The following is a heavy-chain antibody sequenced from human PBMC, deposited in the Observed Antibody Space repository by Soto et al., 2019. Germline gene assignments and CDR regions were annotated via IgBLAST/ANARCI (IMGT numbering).Heavy chain of an antibody. CDR1: GVSISNTSYY. CDR2: IYFSGST. J-gene: IGHJ4*02. V-gene: IGHV4-39*01. CDR3: ARHGSY. Sequence: SEALSLTCSVSGVSISNTSYYWGWIRQPPGKGLEWVGTIYFSGSTFYNPSLKSRVTISIDTSKNQFSLRLSSVTAADTAVYYCARHGSYWGQGTLVTVSS.